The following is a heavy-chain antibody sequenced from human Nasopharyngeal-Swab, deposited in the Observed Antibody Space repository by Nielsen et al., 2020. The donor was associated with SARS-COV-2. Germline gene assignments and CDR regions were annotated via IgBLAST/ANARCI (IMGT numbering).Heavy chain of an antibody. D-gene: IGHD6-19*01. J-gene: IGHJ2*01. CDR2: INTSGGST. V-gene: IGHV1-46*01. Sequence: WVRHDTLLWLEWMGIINTSGGSTSSAQKFQGRVTMTRDTSTSTVYMELSSLRSEDTAVYYCARELHSSGWGTPHWYFDLWGRGTLVTVSS. CDR3: ARELHSSGWGTPHWYFDL.